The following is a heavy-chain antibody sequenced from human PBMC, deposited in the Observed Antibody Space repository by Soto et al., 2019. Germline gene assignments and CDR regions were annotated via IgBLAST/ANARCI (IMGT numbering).Heavy chain of an antibody. CDR2: ISAYNGNT. D-gene: IGHD5-18*01. CDR1: GYTFTSYG. V-gene: IGHV1-18*01. Sequence: ASVKVSCKASGYTFTSYGISWVRQAPGQGLEWMGWISAYNGNTNYAQKLQGRVTMTTDTSTSTAYMELRSLRSDDTAVYYCARDSGCSYGFPMLAPSYGMDVWGQGTTVTVS. J-gene: IGHJ6*02. CDR3: ARDSGCSYGFPMLAPSYGMDV.